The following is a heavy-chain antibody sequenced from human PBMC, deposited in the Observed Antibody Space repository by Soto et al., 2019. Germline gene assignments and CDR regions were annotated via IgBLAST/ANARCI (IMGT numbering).Heavy chain of an antibody. J-gene: IGHJ6*02. CDR1: GYSFTSYW. CDR3: ARLRPSGSYWYYYYYGMDV. D-gene: IGHD1-26*01. Sequence: PGESLKISCKGSGYSFTSYWIGWVRQVPGKGLEWMGIIYPGDSDTRYSPSFQGQVTISADKSISTAYLQWSSLKASDTAMYYCARLRPSGSYWYYYYYGMDVWGQGTTVTVSS. V-gene: IGHV5-51*01. CDR2: IYPGDSDT.